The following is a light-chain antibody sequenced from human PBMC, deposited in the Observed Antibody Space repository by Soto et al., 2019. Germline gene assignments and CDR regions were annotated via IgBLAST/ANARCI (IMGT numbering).Light chain of an antibody. CDR3: QLFYNYPWT. J-gene: IGKJ1*01. CDR2: AAS. V-gene: IGKV1-8*01. Sequence: AVLLTQSPSSFSASTGDRATITCRASQDIHNYLAWYQQVPGKAPKLLLYAASILQTGVPSRFSGSGSGTDFTLTIDGLQSEDFATYFCQLFYNYPWTFGQGTTVE. CDR1: QDIHNY.